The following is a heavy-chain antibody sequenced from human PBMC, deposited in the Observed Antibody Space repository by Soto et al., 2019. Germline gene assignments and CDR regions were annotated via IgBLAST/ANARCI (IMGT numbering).Heavy chain of an antibody. Sequence: QVPLVQSGAEVKKPGSSVKVSCKASGGTFSSYTIGWVRQAPGQGLEWMGRIIPILGIANYAQKFQGRVTITADKSTSTAYMELSSLRSEDTAVYYCARDYYGSGSYAFDIWGQGTMVTVSS. CDR2: IIPILGIA. D-gene: IGHD3-10*01. CDR1: GGTFSSYT. V-gene: IGHV1-69*08. J-gene: IGHJ3*02. CDR3: ARDYYGSGSYAFDI.